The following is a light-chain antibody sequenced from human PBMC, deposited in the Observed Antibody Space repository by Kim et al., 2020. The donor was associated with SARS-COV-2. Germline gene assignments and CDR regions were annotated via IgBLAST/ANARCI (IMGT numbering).Light chain of an antibody. CDR2: DAS. CDR1: QSVSSY. Sequence: PGERATLSCRASQSVSSYLAWYQQKPGQAPRLLIYDASNRATGIPARFSGSGSGTDFTLTISSLEPEDFAVYYCQQRSNWPPRVTFGGGTKVDIK. J-gene: IGKJ4*01. CDR3: QQRSNWPPRVT. V-gene: IGKV3-11*01.